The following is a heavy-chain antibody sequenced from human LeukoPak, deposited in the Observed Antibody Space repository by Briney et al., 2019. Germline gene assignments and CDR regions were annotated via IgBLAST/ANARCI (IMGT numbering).Heavy chain of an antibody. CDR2: IYLYNSVST. J-gene: IGHJ5*01. V-gene: IGHV4-59*01. CDR1: GGSISSYY. CDR3: TRSIRFDS. Sequence: LETLSLTCTVSGGSISSYYWSWIRQPPGKGLEWIGYIYLYNSVSTNYNPSLKSRVTISVDTSKNQFSLMLTSVTAADTAVYYCTRSIRFDSWGQGSLVTVSA.